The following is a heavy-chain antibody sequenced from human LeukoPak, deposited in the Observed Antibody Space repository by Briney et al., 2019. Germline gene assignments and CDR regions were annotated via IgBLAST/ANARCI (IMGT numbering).Heavy chain of an antibody. D-gene: IGHD2-21*02. CDR2: IRNVGNAK. V-gene: IGHV3-30*02. Sequence: GGSRRLSGAASGFTFSSYSMRWVRQAPGKGLEWVAFIRNVGNAKYYADSVNGRFFISRDTSKNTLPLQMNRLRVEETADYYCAKDGDWAFDHWAQGTLVSVSS. CDR1: GFTFSSYS. J-gene: IGHJ4*02. CDR3: AKDGDWAFDH.